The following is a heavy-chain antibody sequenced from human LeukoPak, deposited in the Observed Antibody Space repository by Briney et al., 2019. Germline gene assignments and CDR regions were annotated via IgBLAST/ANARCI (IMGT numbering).Heavy chain of an antibody. CDR3: ARSRGLWYFDL. J-gene: IGHJ2*01. V-gene: IGHV3-74*01. CDR1: GFTFSTYW. D-gene: IGHD3-10*01. CDR2: INSDGSRT. Sequence: AGGSLRLSCAASGFTFSTYWVHWVRQAPGKGLVWVSRINSDGSRTRYADSVKGRFTISRDNAKNTLYLQMNSLRAEDTAMYYCARSRGLWYFDLWGRGTLVTVSS.